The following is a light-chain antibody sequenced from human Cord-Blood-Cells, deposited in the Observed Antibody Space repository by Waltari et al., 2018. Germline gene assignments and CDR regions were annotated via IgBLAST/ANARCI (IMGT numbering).Light chain of an antibody. CDR3: SSYTSSSTLV. CDR2: DVS. V-gene: IGLV2-14*01. CDR1: SSDVGGYNY. Sequence: QSALPQPASVSGSPGQSITISCTRPSSDVGGYNYVSWYQQHPGKAPKLMIYDVSTRPSGVSNRFSGSKSGNTASLTISGLQAEDEADYYCSSYTSSSTLVFGGGTKLTVL. J-gene: IGLJ2*01.